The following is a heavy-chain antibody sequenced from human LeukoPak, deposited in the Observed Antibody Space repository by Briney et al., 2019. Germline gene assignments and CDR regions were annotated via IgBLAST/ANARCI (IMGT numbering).Heavy chain of an antibody. V-gene: IGHV3-30*04. Sequence: GRSLRLSCAASGFTFSNYAMHWVRQAPGKGLEWVAVISYDGNNKYYADSVKGRFTISRDNSKNTLYLQMNSLRAEDTAVYYCARDQGRPAQGMDVWGQGTRVTVSS. CDR2: ISYDGNNK. CDR3: ARDQGRPAQGMDV. D-gene: IGHD1-14*01. J-gene: IGHJ6*02. CDR1: GFTFSNYA.